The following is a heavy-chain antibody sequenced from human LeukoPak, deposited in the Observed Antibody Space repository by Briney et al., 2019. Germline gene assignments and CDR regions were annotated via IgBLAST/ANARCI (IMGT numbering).Heavy chain of an antibody. D-gene: IGHD3-10*01. J-gene: IGHJ4*02. CDR2: IHDSGST. CDR1: GGSISTRYYY. Sequence: TSETLSLTCAVFGGSISTRYYYWGWIRQPPGKGLEWIGTIHDSGSTYYSPSLKSQVTISVDTSNNQFSLKLSSVTAGDTAVYYCASLYFYGSGSFPNYWGQGILVTVST. V-gene: IGHV4-39*01. CDR3: ASLYFYGSGSFPNY.